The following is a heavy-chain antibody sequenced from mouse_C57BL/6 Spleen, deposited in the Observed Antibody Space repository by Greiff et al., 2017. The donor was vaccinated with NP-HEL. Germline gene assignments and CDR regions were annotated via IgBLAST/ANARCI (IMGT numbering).Heavy chain of an antibody. CDR1: GYTFTSYW. V-gene: IGHV1-55*01. Sequence: VQLQQSGAELVKPGASVKMSCKASGYTFTSYWITWVKQRPGQGLEWIGDIYPGSGSTNYNEKFKSKATLTVDTSSSTAYMQLSSLTSEDSAVYYCARWYYGSSWAMDYWGQGTSVTVSS. CDR3: ARWYYGSSWAMDY. D-gene: IGHD1-1*01. J-gene: IGHJ4*01. CDR2: IYPGSGST.